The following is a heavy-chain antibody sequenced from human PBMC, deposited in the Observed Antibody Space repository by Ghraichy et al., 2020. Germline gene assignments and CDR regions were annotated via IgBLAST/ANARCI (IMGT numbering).Heavy chain of an antibody. V-gene: IGHV3-74*01. J-gene: IGHJ4*02. CDR1: GFIFSGYW. CDR2: ISNDGSIT. D-gene: IGHD3-10*01. Sequence: GESLNISCAASGFIFSGYWMLWVRQAPGQGLVWVSRISNDGSITNYADFVKGRFTISRNNAKSTLYLQMDSLRAEDTAVYYCAKDYYGSGDYWGQGTLVTVSS. CDR3: AKDYYGSGDY.